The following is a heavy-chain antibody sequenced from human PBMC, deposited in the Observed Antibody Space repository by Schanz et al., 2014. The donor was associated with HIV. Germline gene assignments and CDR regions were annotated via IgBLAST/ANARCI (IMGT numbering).Heavy chain of an antibody. D-gene: IGHD3-3*01. CDR1: GYTFTDYY. CDR2: IKPNSGDT. J-gene: IGHJ6*02. Sequence: QVQLVQSGAEVKKPGASVKVSCKASGYTFTDYYIHWVRQAPGQGLEWMGWIKPNSGDTYYAQKFQGKVTMTRDTSLTTASLELSSLRSEDTALYYCASTYGDFWSGYYDRHGMDVWGQGTTVTVSS. CDR3: ASTYGDFWSGYYDRHGMDV. V-gene: IGHV1-2*02.